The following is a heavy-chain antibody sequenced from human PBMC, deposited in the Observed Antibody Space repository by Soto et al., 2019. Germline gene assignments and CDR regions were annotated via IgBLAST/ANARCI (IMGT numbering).Heavy chain of an antibody. D-gene: IGHD3-3*01. J-gene: IGHJ4*02. Sequence: QMHLVESGGGVVQPGRSLTLSCVASGFTFTSYGIHWVRQAPGKGLEWVAVIWYDGSNKYYGDSVKGRFSISRDNSKNAVYRQMNSLRAEDTAVYYCARDRQFLEWLDYWGQGTLVSVSP. CDR2: IWYDGSNK. CDR3: ARDRQFLEWLDY. CDR1: GFTFTSYG. V-gene: IGHV3-33*01.